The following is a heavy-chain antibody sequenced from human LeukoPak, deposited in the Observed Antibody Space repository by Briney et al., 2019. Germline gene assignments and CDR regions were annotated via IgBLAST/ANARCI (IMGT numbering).Heavy chain of an antibody. D-gene: IGHD7-27*01. V-gene: IGHV4-38-2*02. CDR2: ISHSGST. CDR3: AGASQTGDGGRGYIDY. CDR1: GFSISSGYY. Sequence: SETLSPTCTVSGFSISSGYYWGWIRQPPGKGLEWIGSISHSGSTYYNPSLKSRVTVSLDTSKNQFPLRLSSVTAADTAVYYCAGASQTGDGGRGYIDYWGQGTLVTVSS. J-gene: IGHJ4*02.